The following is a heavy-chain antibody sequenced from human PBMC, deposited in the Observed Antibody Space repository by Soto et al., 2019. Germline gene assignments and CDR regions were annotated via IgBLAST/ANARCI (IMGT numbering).Heavy chain of an antibody. V-gene: IGHV3-23*01. CDR1: GFTFSSYA. Sequence: GGSLRLSCAASGFTFSSYAMSWVRQAPGKGLEWGSAISGSGGSTYYADSVKGRFTISRDHSKNTLYLQMNSLRAEDTAVYYCAKDPSPLLWFGESPGVFDYWGQGTLVTVSS. J-gene: IGHJ4*02. CDR2: ISGSGGST. D-gene: IGHD3-10*01. CDR3: AKDPSPLLWFGESPGVFDY.